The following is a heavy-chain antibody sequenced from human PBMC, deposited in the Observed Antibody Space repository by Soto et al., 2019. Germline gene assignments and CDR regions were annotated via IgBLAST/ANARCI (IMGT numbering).Heavy chain of an antibody. V-gene: IGHV4-30-4*01. CDR1: GGSISSGDYY. CDR3: AREGGHCSSTSCYGYYGMDV. CDR2: IYYSGST. D-gene: IGHD2-2*01. J-gene: IGHJ6*02. Sequence: QVQLQESGPGLVKPSQTLSLTCTVSGGSISSGDYYWSWIRQSPGKGLEWIGYIYYSGSTYYNPSLESRVTISLDTSKNQFSLKLSSVTAADTAVYYCAREGGHCSSTSCYGYYGMDVWGQGTTVIVSS.